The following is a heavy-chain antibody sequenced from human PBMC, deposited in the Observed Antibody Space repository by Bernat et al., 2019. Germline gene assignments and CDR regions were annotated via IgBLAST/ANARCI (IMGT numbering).Heavy chain of an antibody. CDR3: ARNQHHPPYNWFDP. CDR2: IYSGGST. CDR1: GFTVSSNY. J-gene: IGHJ5*02. Sequence: EVQLVETGGGLIQPGGSLRLSCAASGFTVSSNYMSWVRQAPGKGLEWVSVIYSGGSTYYADSVKGRFTISRDNSKNTLYLHMNSLRAEDSAVYYCARNQHHPPYNWFDPWGQGTLVTVSS. V-gene: IGHV3-53*05.